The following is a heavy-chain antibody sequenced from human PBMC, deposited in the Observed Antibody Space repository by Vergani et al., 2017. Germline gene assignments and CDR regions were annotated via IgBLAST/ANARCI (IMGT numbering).Heavy chain of an antibody. V-gene: IGHV5-51*03. CDR3: TRLATVSTDYMDV. D-gene: IGHD4-11*01. CDR1: GYSFTIHW. J-gene: IGHJ6*03. CDR2: IYPGDSDT. Sequence: EVQLVQSGAEVKKPGASVKISCTGSGYSFTIHWLGWVRQMPGKGLKWMWTIYPGDSDTRYSPSFQGQVTISADKSTRTAYLHWSSLKASDTAMYYCTRLATVSTDYMDVWGKGTTVTVSS.